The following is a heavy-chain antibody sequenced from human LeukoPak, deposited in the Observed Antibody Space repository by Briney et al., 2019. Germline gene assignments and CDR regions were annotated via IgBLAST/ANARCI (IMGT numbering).Heavy chain of an antibody. Sequence: SETLSLTCTVSGGSISSYYWSWIQQPAGKGLEWIGYIYYSGNTNYHPSLRSRVTISIDTSKNQFSLRLNSVTAADTAVYYCARGVPHGSNWYWLDPWGQGTLVTVSS. CDR3: ARGVPHGSNWYWLDP. CDR1: GGSISSYY. J-gene: IGHJ5*02. V-gene: IGHV4-59*08. D-gene: IGHD4-11*01. CDR2: IYYSGNT.